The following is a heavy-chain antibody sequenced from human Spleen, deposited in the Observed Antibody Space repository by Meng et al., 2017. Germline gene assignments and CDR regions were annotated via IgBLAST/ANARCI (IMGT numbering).Heavy chain of an antibody. Sequence: QGQLQESGPGLVKPPQPLSLTCSVSGDSISSGGYYWSWIRQHAGKGLEWIGKIYHSESTHYNPSLKSRVTISIDKSKNQFSLKLTSVTAADTAVYYCARSYCSDGSCHQVFDSWGQGTLVTVSS. CDR2: IYHSEST. CDR1: GDSISSGGYY. J-gene: IGHJ4*02. D-gene: IGHD2-15*01. V-gene: IGHV4-31*02. CDR3: ARSYCSDGSCHQVFDS.